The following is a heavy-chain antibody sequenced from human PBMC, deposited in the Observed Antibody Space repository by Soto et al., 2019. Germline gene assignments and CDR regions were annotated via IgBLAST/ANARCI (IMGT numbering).Heavy chain of an antibody. CDR1: GYTFTSYG. J-gene: IGHJ4*02. D-gene: IGHD2-2*01. Sequence: ASVKVSCQASGYTFTSYGISWVRQAPGQGLEWMGWISAYNGNTNYAQKLQGRVTMTTDTSTSTAYMELRSLRSDDTAVYYCARYCSSTSCYRSASFDYWGQGTLVTVSS. CDR3: ARYCSSTSCYRSASFDY. V-gene: IGHV1-18*01. CDR2: ISAYNGNT.